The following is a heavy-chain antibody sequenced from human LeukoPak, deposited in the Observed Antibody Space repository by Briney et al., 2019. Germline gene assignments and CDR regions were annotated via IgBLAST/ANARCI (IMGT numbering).Heavy chain of an antibody. CDR1: GFTFSTSW. CDR2: IKQDGSEK. Sequence: GGSLRLSCAASGFTFSTSWMTWVRQAPGKGLEWVANIKQDGSEKYYVDSVKGRFTISRDNAKNSLFLQMNSLRAEDTAVYYCASETGDKGWDHSDYWGQGTLVTISS. CDR3: ASETGDKGWDHSDY. V-gene: IGHV3-7*01. D-gene: IGHD7-27*01. J-gene: IGHJ4*02.